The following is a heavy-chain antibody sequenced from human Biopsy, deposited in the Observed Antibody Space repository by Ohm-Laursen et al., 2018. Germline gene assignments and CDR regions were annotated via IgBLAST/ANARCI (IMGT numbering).Heavy chain of an antibody. V-gene: IGHV4-59*01. CDR3: ARVGAGAPSIDYFDY. Sequence: GTLSLTCTVSGGSIGSFFWSWIRQPPGQGLEWLGYIYYSGSTNYNPSLRSRVTISVDRSKNQFSLELSSVTAADTAVYYCARVGAGAPSIDYFDYWGQGALVTVSS. CDR1: GGSIGSFF. D-gene: IGHD1-26*01. J-gene: IGHJ4*02. CDR2: IYYSGST.